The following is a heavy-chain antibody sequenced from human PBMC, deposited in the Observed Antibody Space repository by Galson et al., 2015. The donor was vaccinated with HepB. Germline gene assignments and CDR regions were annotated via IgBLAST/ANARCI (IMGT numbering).Heavy chain of an antibody. CDR3: ARDARLLWFGEGYYFDY. CDR1: GYTFTSYA. J-gene: IGHJ4*02. D-gene: IGHD3-10*01. Sequence: QSGAEVKRPGESLRISCKASGYTFTSYAMNWVRQAPGQGLEWMGWINTNTGNPTYAQGFTGRFVFSLDTSVSTAYLQISSLKAEDTAVYYCARDARLLWFGEGYYFDYWGQGTLVTVSS. V-gene: IGHV7-4-1*02. CDR2: INTNTGNP.